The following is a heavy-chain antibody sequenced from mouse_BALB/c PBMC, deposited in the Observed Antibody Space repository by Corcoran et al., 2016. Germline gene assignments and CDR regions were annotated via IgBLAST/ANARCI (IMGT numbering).Heavy chain of an antibody. CDR3: ARNYGNYVWFAY. Sequence: QIQLVQSGPELKKPGETVKISCKASGYTFTNYGMNWVKQAPGKGLKWMGWINTYTGEPTYADDFKGRFAFSLETSASTAYLQINNLKNEDTATYFGARNYGNYVWFAYWGQGTLVTVSA. CDR1: GYTFTNYG. CDR2: INTYTGEP. V-gene: IGHV9-3-1*01. J-gene: IGHJ3*01. D-gene: IGHD2-1*01.